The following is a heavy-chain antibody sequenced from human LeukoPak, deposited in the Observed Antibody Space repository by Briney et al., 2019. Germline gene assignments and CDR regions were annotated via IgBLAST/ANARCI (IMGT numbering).Heavy chain of an antibody. D-gene: IGHD3-22*01. V-gene: IGHV3-23*01. CDR2: ISGSGGST. CDR1: GFTFSTYA. CDR3: ASYDSSGYYHYFDY. Sequence: PGRSLRLSCAASGFTFSTYAMHWVRQAPGKGLEWVSAISGSGGSTYYADSVKGRFTISRDNSKNTLYLQMNSLRAEDTAVYYCASYDSSGYYHYFDYWGQGTLVTVSS. J-gene: IGHJ4*02.